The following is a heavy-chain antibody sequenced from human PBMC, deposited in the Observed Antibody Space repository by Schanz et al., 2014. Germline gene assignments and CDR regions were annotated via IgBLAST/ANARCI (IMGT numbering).Heavy chain of an antibody. J-gene: IGHJ3*01. D-gene: IGHD2-21*01. CDR2: LYINAGST. V-gene: IGHV3-53*01. Sequence: EVQLVESGGGLIQPGGSLRLSCAVSGFSVSTNYMSWARQAPGKGLEWISSLYINAGSTRYADSVKGRFFISRDSSKNALFLEMNSLRTDRTAIYFCARDEGRDGYNLAFDVWGQGTLVTVSS. CDR1: GFSVSTNY. CDR3: ARDEGRDGYNLAFDV.